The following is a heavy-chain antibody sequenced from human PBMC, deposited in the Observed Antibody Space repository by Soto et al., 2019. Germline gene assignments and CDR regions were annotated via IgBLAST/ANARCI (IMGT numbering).Heavy chain of an antibody. CDR3: ASSYYGSGSYSN. CDR2: INSDGSST. J-gene: IGHJ4*02. Sequence: GGSLRLSCAASGFTFSSYWMHWVRQAPGKGLVWVSRINSDGSSTSYADSVKGRFTISRDNAKNTLYLQMNSLRAEDTAVYYCASSYYGSGSYSNWGQGTLVTVSS. CDR1: GFTFSSYW. V-gene: IGHV3-74*01. D-gene: IGHD3-10*01.